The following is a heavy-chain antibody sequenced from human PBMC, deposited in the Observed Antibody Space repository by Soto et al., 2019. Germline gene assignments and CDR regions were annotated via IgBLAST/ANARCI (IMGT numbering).Heavy chain of an antibody. V-gene: IGHV3-23*01. CDR2: ISGSGGNT. CDR1: GITFSSYG. D-gene: IGHD3-10*01. J-gene: IGHJ6*02. Sequence: EVQLLESGGGLVQPGGSLRLSCAASGITFSSYGMSWVRQAPGKGLEWVSAISGSGGNTYYADSVKGRFTISRDNSKNTQYMQMNSLRVEDTAVYYCAGGSGSYNRYYYYYGMDVWGQGTTVTVSS. CDR3: AGGSGSYNRYYYYYGMDV.